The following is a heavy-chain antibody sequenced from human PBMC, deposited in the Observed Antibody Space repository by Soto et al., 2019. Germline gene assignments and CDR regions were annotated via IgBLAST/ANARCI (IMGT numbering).Heavy chain of an antibody. CDR2: ISYSGST. CDR3: ARSAQWDGFDP. D-gene: IGHD2-8*01. J-gene: IGHJ3*01. Sequence: QVPLQESGPGLVRPSQTLSLTCTVSAGSISTINYYWSWIRQHPEKGLEWIGYISYSGSTFYHSSLKSRVTISLDTSKKQFSLTLTSVTAADTAVYYCARSAQWDGFDPWGQGTMGTVSS. V-gene: IGHV4-31*03. CDR1: AGSISTINYY.